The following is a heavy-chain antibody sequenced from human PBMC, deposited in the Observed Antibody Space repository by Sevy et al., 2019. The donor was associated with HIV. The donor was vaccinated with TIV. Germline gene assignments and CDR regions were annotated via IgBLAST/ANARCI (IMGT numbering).Heavy chain of an antibody. V-gene: IGHV3-53*01. Sequence: GGSLRLSCAASGFTVSSIYMSWVRQAPGKGLEWVSVFYSGGSTYYADSVKGRFTISRDNSKNTLYLQMNSLKAEDTAVYYCARGLTMVRGVIGYWGQGTLVTVSS. D-gene: IGHD3-10*01. J-gene: IGHJ4*02. CDR3: ARGLTMVRGVIGY. CDR2: FYSGGST. CDR1: GFTVSSIY.